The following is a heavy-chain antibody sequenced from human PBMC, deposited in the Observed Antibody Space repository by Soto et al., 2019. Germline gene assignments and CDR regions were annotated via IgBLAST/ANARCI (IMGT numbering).Heavy chain of an antibody. CDR1: GFTVSSNY. V-gene: IGHV3-53*04. CDR2: IYSGGST. Sequence: EVQLVESGGGLVQPGGSLRLSCAASGFTVSSNYMSWVRQAPGKGLEWVSVIYSGGSTYYADSVKGRFTNSRHNSKNTLYLLINSLRAEDTAVYYGARDFRPPYGVRYFYYWGQGTLVTVSS. D-gene: IGHD4-17*01. J-gene: IGHJ4*02. CDR3: ARDFRPPYGVRYFYY.